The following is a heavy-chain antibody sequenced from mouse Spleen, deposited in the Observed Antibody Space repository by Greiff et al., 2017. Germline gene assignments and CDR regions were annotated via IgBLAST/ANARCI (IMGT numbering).Heavy chain of an antibody. D-gene: IGHD4-1*01. Sequence: QVQLKESGAELVRPGASVKLSCKASGYTFTDYYVNWVKQRPGQGLEWIARIYPGSGNTYYNEKFTGKATLTAEKSSSTAYMLLSSLTSEDSVVYFCARGETGTWFAYWGQGTLVTVSA. J-gene: IGHJ3*01. CDR3: ARGETGTWFAY. V-gene: IGHV1-76*01. CDR1: GYTFTDYY. CDR2: IYPGSGNT.